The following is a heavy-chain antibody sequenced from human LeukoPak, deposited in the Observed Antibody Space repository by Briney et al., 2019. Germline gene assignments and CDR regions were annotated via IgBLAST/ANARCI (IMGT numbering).Heavy chain of an antibody. CDR3: AKDLAVAAPPVFDY. J-gene: IGHJ4*02. D-gene: IGHD6-19*01. CDR1: GFTFSSYW. CDR2: IKQDGSEK. Sequence: GGSLRLSCAASGFTFSSYWMSWVRQAPGKGLEWVANIKQDGSEKYYVDSVKGRFTISRDNAKNSLYLQMNSLRAEDTAVYYCAKDLAVAAPPVFDYWGQGTLVTVSS. V-gene: IGHV3-7*01.